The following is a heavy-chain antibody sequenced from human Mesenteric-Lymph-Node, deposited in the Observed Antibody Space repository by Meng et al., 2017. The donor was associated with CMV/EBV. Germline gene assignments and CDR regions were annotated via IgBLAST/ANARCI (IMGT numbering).Heavy chain of an antibody. J-gene: IGHJ4*02. D-gene: IGHD6-13*01. CDR1: GGSISTTNYC. V-gene: IGHV4-39*02. Sequence: CTVSGGSISTTNYCWAWIRQPPGKGLEWIGSIYYTGTTYYSPSLKSRVTISVDTSKNQFSLKLFSVTAADTAVYYCVREISGSSATTWGQGTLVTVSS. CDR2: IYYTGTT. CDR3: VREISGSSATT.